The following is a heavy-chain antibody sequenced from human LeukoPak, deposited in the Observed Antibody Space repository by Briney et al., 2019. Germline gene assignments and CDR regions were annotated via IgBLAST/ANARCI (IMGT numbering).Heavy chain of an antibody. CDR1: GFSPSNYE. CDR2: LSSSGSTT. CDR3: AYSSGLDY. J-gene: IGHJ4*02. V-gene: IGHV3-48*03. Sequence: PGGSLRLSRAASGFSPSNYEMKWVRPAQGKGLESVSYLSSSGSTTYYADSVKGRITISRGTAKKSLFLPLPSLRAADQSDSYSAYSSGLDYWGQGNLVTVSS. D-gene: IGHD6-19*01.